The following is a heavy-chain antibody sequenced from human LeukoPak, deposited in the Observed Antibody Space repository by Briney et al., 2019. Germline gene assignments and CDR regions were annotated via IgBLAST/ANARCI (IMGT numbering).Heavy chain of an antibody. V-gene: IGHV3-30*18. CDR2: ISYDGSNK. D-gene: IGHD3-16*01. CDR3: AKDLGGSYPFAFDY. CDR1: GFTFSSYG. J-gene: IGHJ4*02. Sequence: PGRSLRLSCAASGFTFSSYGMHWVRQAPGKGLAWVAVISYDGSNKYYADSVKGRFTISRDNSKNTLYLQMNSLRAEDTAVYYCAKDLGGSYPFAFDYWGQGTLVTVSS.